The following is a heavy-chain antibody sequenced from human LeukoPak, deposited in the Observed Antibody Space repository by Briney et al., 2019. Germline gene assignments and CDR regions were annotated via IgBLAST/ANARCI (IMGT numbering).Heavy chain of an antibody. D-gene: IGHD6-19*01. J-gene: IGHJ4*02. CDR2: IYISEST. CDR3: ARVDTSRWHYFDD. V-gene: IGHV4-4*07. CDR1: GGSISNYY. Sequence: SETLSLTCTLSGGSISNYYWSWIRQPARRGREWIVHIYISESTNYNPSIRSRLHMSLDTPKNQFSLELTSVTAAAAAAYYCARVDTSRWHYFDDWGQGTLVTVSS.